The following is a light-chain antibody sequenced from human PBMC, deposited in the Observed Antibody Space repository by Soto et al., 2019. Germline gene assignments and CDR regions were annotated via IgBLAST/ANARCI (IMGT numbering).Light chain of an antibody. V-gene: IGLV1-44*01. CDR1: SSNIGTSS. CDR3: AAGDDSLNGHV. J-gene: IGLJ1*01. Sequence: QSVLTQPHSASGTPGQRVTISCSGSSSNIGTSSVHWFQQLPGTAPKLLISTTNQRPSGVPERFSGSKSGTSASLAISGLQSDDEADYYCAAGDDSLNGHVFGTGTKLTVL. CDR2: TTN.